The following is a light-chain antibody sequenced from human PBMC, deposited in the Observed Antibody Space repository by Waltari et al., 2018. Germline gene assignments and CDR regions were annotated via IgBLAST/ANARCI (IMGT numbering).Light chain of an antibody. CDR1: QLGHKF. Sequence: SYELTQPPSVSVSPGQTASITCSGDQLGHKFASWYQQKPGQSPVVVIYEDKKRPSGLPERFSGSNSGHAATLTISGTQAVDAADYYCQTWDGTTAVFGGGTKLTVL. CDR3: QTWDGTTAV. J-gene: IGLJ3*02. CDR2: EDK. V-gene: IGLV3-1*01.